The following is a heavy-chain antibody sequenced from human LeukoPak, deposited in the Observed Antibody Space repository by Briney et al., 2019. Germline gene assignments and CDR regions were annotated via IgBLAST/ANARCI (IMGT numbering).Heavy chain of an antibody. CDR2: IYYSGST. V-gene: IGHV4-39*01. J-gene: IGHJ5*01. CDR3: ARQRGGSSWSDS. D-gene: IGHD2-2*01. CDR1: GGSISSSNYY. Sequence: SETLSLTCTVSGGSISSSNYYWAWVRQPPGMGEEWIGSIYYSGSTYYNPSLKSRVTISVDTSKNQFSLKLNSVTAADTAVYYCARQRGGSSWSDSWGQGTLVTVSS.